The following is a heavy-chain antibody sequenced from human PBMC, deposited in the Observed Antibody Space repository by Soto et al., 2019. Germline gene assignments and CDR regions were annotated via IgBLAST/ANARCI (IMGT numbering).Heavy chain of an antibody. V-gene: IGHV4-31*03. Sequence: PSETLSLTCTVSGGSISSGGYYWSWIRQHPGKGLEWIGYIYYSGSTYYNPSLKSRVTISVDTSKNQFSLKLSSVTAADTAVYYCAREWCSGGSCYSNYFDYWGQGTLVTVS. D-gene: IGHD2-15*01. CDR1: GGSISSGGYY. J-gene: IGHJ4*02. CDR3: AREWCSGGSCYSNYFDY. CDR2: IYYSGST.